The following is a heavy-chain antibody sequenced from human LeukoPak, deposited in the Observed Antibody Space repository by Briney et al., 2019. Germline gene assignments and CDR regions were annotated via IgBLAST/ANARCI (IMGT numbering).Heavy chain of an antibody. CDR1: GFTFSSYA. Sequence: GGSLRLSCAASGFTFSSYAMSWVRQAPGKGLEWVSANSGSGGSTYYADSVKGRFTISRDNSKNTLYLQMNSLRAEDTAVYYCAKDKSAYYYDSPLDPWGQGTLVTVSS. D-gene: IGHD3-22*01. V-gene: IGHV3-23*01. J-gene: IGHJ5*02. CDR3: AKDKSAYYYDSPLDP. CDR2: NSGSGGST.